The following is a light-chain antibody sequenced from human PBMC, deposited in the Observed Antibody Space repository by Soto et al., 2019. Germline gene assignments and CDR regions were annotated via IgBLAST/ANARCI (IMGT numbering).Light chain of an antibody. CDR3: QQYSNWPLT. V-gene: IGKV3-15*01. CDR1: QSVRSSF. J-gene: IGKJ4*01. Sequence: EIVMTHSPATLSVSPGERATLACRASQSVRSSFLAWYQQKPGQAPSLLIYGASTRATGITARFSGSGSGTEFTLTINSLQSEDFAVYYCQQYSNWPLTFGGGTKVDIK. CDR2: GAS.